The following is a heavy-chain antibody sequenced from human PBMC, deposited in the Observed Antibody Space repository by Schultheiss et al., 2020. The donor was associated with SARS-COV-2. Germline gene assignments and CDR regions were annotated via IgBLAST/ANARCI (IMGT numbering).Heavy chain of an antibody. CDR1: GGSISSSSYY. V-gene: IGHV4-61*01. CDR2: IYYSGST. Sequence: SETLSLTCTVSGGSISSSSYYWGWIRQPPGKGLEWIGYIYYSGSTNYNPSLKSRVTISVDTSKNQFSLKLSSVTAADTAVYYCAREPSYSSGGMDVWGQGTTVTVSS. D-gene: IGHD6-19*01. J-gene: IGHJ6*02. CDR3: AREPSYSSGGMDV.